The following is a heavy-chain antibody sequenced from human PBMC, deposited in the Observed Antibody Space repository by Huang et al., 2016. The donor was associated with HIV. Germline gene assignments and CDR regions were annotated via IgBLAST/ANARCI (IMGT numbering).Heavy chain of an antibody. D-gene: IGHD6-25*01. J-gene: IGHJ4*02. Sequence: QVQLVQSGAEVKKPGASVKVSCKASGYIFSTYDTHWVRQAPGQRLEWMGRINASNGNTKYSQRVQGRVTITMDTAANTAYVELISLRSKDTGVYYCARGIAAGDYWGQGTLVTVSS. CDR2: INASNGNT. CDR3: ARGIAAGDY. V-gene: IGHV1-3*01. CDR1: GYIFSTYD.